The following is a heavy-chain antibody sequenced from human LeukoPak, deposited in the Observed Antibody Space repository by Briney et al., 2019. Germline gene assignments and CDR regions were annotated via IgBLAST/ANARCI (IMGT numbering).Heavy chain of an antibody. J-gene: IGHJ4*02. Sequence: SETLSLTCTVSGGSVSSGSYYWSWIRQPPGKGLEWIGFIYYSGATNYNPSLKSRFTMSVDTSKDWFSLKLTSVTAADTAMYYCASHYSGYNWGIDYWGQGTLVTVSS. CDR1: GGSVSSGSYY. CDR2: IYYSGAT. CDR3: ASHYSGYNWGIDY. D-gene: IGHD5-12*01. V-gene: IGHV4-61*01.